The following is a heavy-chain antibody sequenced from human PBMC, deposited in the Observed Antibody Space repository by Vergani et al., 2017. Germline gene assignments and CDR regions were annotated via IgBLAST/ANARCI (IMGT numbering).Heavy chain of an antibody. CDR1: GFTVSSNY. J-gene: IGHJ4*02. CDR2: IYSGGST. D-gene: IGHD3-10*01. Sequence: EVQLVESGGGLVQPGGSLRLSCAASGFTVSSNYMSWVRQAPGKGLEWVSVIYSGGSTYYAESVKGRFTISRDNSKNTLYLQMNSLRAEDTAVYYCARDKRGSGTDYWGQGTLVTVSS. V-gene: IGHV3-66*01. CDR3: ARDKRGSGTDY.